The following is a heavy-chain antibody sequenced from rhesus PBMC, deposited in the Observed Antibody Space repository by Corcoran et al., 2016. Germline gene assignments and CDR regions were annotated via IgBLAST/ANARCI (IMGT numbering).Heavy chain of an antibody. CDR3: ASQGLEHVYLDY. D-gene: IGHD1-20*01. J-gene: IGHJ4*01. CDR1: GYSSTTYG. V-gene: IGHV7-193*01. CDR2: DNTSTGTR. Sequence: QVQLVQSGPEVKQPGASVKVSCQASGYSSTTYGMNWGRQAPGQGLEWMDCDNTSTGTRTYAQGFTERLVLPLNTSVSTVYLQISGLKAEYTAVYDCASQGLEHVYLDYWGQGVLVTVSS.